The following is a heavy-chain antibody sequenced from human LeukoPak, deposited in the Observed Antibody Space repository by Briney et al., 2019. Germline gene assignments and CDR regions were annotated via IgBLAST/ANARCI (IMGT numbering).Heavy chain of an antibody. CDR2: INHSGST. Sequence: PSETLSLTCAVYGGSFSGYYWSWIRQPPGKGLEWIGEINHSGSTNYNPSLKSRVTISVDTSKNQFSLKLSSVTAADTAVYYCAKGPISSGRYMDYWGQGTLVTVSS. D-gene: IGHD6-19*01. V-gene: IGHV4-34*01. J-gene: IGHJ4*02. CDR1: GGSFSGYY. CDR3: AKGPISSGRYMDY.